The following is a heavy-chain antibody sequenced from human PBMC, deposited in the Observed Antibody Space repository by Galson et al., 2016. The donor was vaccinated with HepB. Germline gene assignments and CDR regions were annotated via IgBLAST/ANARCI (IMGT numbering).Heavy chain of an antibody. CDR3: GKDGGAPRD. J-gene: IGHJ4*02. V-gene: IGHV3-23*01. CDR1: GFTFNNYA. Sequence: SLRLSCAASGFTFNNYAKTWVRQAPGKGLEWVAGITDSGGITSHADSVKGRVTISRDNSKNTVYLQMNSLRAEDTAVYFCGKDGGAPRDWGQGTLVTVSS. D-gene: IGHD2-15*01. CDR2: ITDSGGIT.